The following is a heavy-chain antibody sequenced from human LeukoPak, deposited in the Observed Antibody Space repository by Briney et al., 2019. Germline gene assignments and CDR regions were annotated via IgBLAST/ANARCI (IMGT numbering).Heavy chain of an antibody. V-gene: IGHV5-51*01. D-gene: IGHD3-10*01. CDR1: GYSFTNYW. CDR3: ARLGYYGSGTFGLPDAFDI. CDR2: IYPRDSDT. Sequence: GESLKISCEGSGYSFTNYWIGWVRQMPGKGLEWMGIIYPRDSDTRYSPSFQGQVTISADKSISTAYLQWSSLKASDTAMYFCARLGYYGSGTFGLPDAFDIWGKGTMVTVSP. J-gene: IGHJ3*02.